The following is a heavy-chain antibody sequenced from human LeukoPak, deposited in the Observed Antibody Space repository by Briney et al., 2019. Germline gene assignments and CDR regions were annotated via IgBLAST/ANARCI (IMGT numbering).Heavy chain of an antibody. J-gene: IGHJ6*03. CDR1: GGSISSYY. CDR3: ARYRRDITMVRGVWLHYYYYMDV. Sequence: PSETLSLTCTVSGGSISSYYWSWIRQPPGKGLEWIGYIYYSGSTNYNPSLKSRVTISVDTSKNQFSLKLSSVTAADTAVYYCARYRRDITMVRGVWLHYYYYMDVWGKGTTVTISS. CDR2: IYYSGST. D-gene: IGHD3-10*01. V-gene: IGHV4-59*01.